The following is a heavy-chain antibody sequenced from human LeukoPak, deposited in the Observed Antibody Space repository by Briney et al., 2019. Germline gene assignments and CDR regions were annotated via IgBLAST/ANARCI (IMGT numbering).Heavy chain of an antibody. V-gene: IGHV3-23*01. CDR2: ISSSGGST. CDR3: ARDLIGYCSSTSCYGGFDY. D-gene: IGHD2-2*01. Sequence: GGSLRLSCAASGFTFSSYTMSWVRQAPGKGLEWVSAISSSGGSTYYADSVKGRFTISRDNAKNSLYLQMNSLRAEDTAVYYCARDLIGYCSSTSCYGGFDYWGQGTLVTVSS. CDR1: GFTFSSYT. J-gene: IGHJ4*02.